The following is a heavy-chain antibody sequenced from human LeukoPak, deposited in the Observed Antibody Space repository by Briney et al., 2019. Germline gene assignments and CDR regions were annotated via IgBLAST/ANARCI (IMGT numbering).Heavy chain of an antibody. CDR2: IWYDGSNE. D-gene: IGHD1-26*01. CDR1: GFXFSTYG. Sequence: PGGSLRLSCAASGFXFSTYGIHWVRQAQGKGLEWVALIWYDGSNENYADSVKGRFTISRDNSRNTLYLQMNSLRGEDTGVYYCARGGLTIAEATTSWYLDYWGQGTLVTVSS. V-gene: IGHV3-33*01. CDR3: ARGGLTIAEATTSWYLDY. J-gene: IGHJ4*02.